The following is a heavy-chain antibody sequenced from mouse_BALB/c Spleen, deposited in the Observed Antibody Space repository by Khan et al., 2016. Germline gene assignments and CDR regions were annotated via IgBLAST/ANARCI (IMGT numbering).Heavy chain of an antibody. J-gene: IGHJ4*01. CDR1: GYTFTSYT. D-gene: IGHD1-1*01. CDR3: ARWGYYYGSSYYAMDY. V-gene: IGHV1-4*01. CDR2: INPSSGYT. Sequence: QVQLQQSGAELARPGASVKMSCKASGYTFTSYTMHWVKQRPGQGLEWIGYINPSSGYTNYNQKFKDKATLTADKSSSTAYMQLSSLTSEDSAVYYWARWGYYYGSSYYAMDYWGQGTSVTVSS.